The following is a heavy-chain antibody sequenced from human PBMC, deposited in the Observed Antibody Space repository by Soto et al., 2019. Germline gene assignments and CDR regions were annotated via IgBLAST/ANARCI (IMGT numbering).Heavy chain of an antibody. J-gene: IGHJ6*02. D-gene: IGHD3-22*01. CDR2: ISSSSSYI. Sequence: EVQLVESGGGLVKPGGSLRLSCAASGFTFSTYSMNWVRQAPGKGLEWVSSISSSSSYIYYADSVKGRFTISRDNAKNSLYLQRNSRRAEDPAVYYCARYDSSGYYWPYYYYGMDVWGQGTTVTVSS. CDR3: ARYDSSGYYWPYYYYGMDV. CDR1: GFTFSTYS. V-gene: IGHV3-21*01.